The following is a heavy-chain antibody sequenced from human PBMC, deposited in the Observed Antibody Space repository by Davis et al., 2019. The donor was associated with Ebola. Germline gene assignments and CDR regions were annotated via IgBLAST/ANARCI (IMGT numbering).Heavy chain of an antibody. J-gene: IGHJ4*02. D-gene: IGHD3-10*01. CDR2: INNDGSRT. CDR1: GFTFRSHW. CDR3: AKGTVQGSFDY. Sequence: GESLKISCVASGFTFRSHWMHWVRQAPGKGLEWVSRINNDGSRTKYADSVKGRLTISRDNAKNSLYLQMNSLRAEDTAVYYCAKGTVQGSFDYWGQGTLVTVSS. V-gene: IGHV3-74*01.